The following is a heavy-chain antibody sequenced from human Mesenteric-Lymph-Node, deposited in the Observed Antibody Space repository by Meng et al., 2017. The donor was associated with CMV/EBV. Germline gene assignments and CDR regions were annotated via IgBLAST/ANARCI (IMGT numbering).Heavy chain of an antibody. CDR1: GFTFSSYW. CDR3: AKGRSTNWYDAFDM. J-gene: IGHJ3*02. Sequence: GGSLRLSCAASGFTFSSYWMSWVRQAPGKGLEWVANIKQDGSEKYYVDSVKGRFTISRDNAKNSLYLQMDSLRDGDTAVYYCAKGRSTNWYDAFDMWGQGTMVTVSS. CDR2: IKQDGSEK. V-gene: IGHV3-7*03. D-gene: IGHD1-1*01.